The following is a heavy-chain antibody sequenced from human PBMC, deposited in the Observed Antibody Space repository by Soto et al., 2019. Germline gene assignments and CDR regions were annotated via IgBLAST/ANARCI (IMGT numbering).Heavy chain of an antibody. CDR1: GGTFSSYA. J-gene: IGHJ6*02. V-gene: IGHV1-69*01. D-gene: IGHD2-2*01. Sequence: QVQLVQSGAEVKKPGSSVKVSCKASGGTFSSYAISWVRQAPGQGLEWMGGIIPISGTANYAQKFQGRVTITEDESTSTACMELSSLRSEDTAVYYCARSQGSSTSLEIYYSYYYGMDVWGQGTTVTVSS. CDR2: IIPISGTA. CDR3: ARSQGSSTSLEIYYSYYYGMDV.